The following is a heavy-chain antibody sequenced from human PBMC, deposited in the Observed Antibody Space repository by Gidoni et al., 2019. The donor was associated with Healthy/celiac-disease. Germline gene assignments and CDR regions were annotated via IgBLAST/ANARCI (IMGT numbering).Heavy chain of an antibody. D-gene: IGHD2-2*01. J-gene: IGHJ5*02. V-gene: IGHV3-23*01. CDR2: ISVSGGST. CDR3: AKDGYCSSTSCNNWFDP. CDR1: GFTFSSYA. Sequence: EVQLLESGGGLVQPGGSLRLSCAASGFTFSSYAMSWVRQAQGKGLEWVSAISVSGGSTYYADSVKGRFTISRDNSKNTLYLQMNSLRAEDTAVYYCAKDGYCSSTSCNNWFDPWGQGTLVTVSS.